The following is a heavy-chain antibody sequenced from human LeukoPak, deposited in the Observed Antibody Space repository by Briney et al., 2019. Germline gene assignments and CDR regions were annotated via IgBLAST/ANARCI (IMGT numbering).Heavy chain of an antibody. V-gene: IGHV4-39*07. CDR2: IYYSGST. CDR3: ARDDSSGYYVFDY. CDR1: GGSISSSSYY. J-gene: IGHJ4*02. Sequence: KASETLSLTCTVSGGSISSSSYYWGWIRQPPGEGLEWIGSIYYSGSTYYNPSLKSRVTISVDTSKNQFSLKLSSVTAADTAVYYCARDDSSGYYVFDYWGQGTLVTVSS. D-gene: IGHD3-22*01.